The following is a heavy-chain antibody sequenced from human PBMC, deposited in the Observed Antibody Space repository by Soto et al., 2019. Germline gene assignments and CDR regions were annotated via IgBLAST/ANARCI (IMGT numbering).Heavy chain of an antibody. D-gene: IGHD6-13*01. V-gene: IGHV1-18*01. CDR2: VSGYNGNT. CDR1: GYTFTSYG. Sequence: QVQLVQSGAEVKKPAASVQVSCKASGYTFTSYGISWVRQAPGQGLEWMGWVSGYNGNTNYAQKLQGRVAMTKDTSTSTAYMEMRSLRSDDTAVYYCARVGGSSSWPHYYYGMDVWGQGTTVTVSS. J-gene: IGHJ6*02. CDR3: ARVGGSSSWPHYYYGMDV.